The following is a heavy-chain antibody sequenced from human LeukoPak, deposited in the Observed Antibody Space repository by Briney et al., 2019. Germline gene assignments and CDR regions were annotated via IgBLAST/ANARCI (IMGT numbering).Heavy chain of an antibody. Sequence: SETLSLTCTVSGGSISSGSYYWSWIRQPAGKGLEWIGRIYTSGSTNYNPSLKSRVTMSVDTSKNQFSLKLSSVTAADTAVYYCARDSRTVYDSSGRGVYYFDYWGQGTLVTVSS. CDR2: IYTSGST. CDR3: ARDSRTVYDSSGRGVYYFDY. D-gene: IGHD3-22*01. J-gene: IGHJ4*02. CDR1: GGSISSGSYY. V-gene: IGHV4-61*02.